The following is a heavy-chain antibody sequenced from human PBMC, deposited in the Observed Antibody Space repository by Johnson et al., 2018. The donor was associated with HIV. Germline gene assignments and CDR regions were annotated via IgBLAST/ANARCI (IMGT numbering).Heavy chain of an antibody. CDR1: GFSFDDYA. V-gene: IGHV3-9*01. Sequence: VQLVESGGGLVQPGRSLRLSCAASGFSFDDYAVHWVRQAPGKGLEWVSGLRWNSGSLDYAGSVKGRFTISRDNAKNSLYLQMNSLGAEDTAVYYCAKAQGSGSYRDAFDIWGQGTMVTVSS. CDR2: LRWNSGSL. CDR3: AKAQGSGSYRDAFDI. J-gene: IGHJ3*02. D-gene: IGHD1-26*01.